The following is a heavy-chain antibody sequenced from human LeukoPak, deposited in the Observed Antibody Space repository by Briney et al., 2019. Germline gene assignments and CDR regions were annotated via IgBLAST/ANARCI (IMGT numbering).Heavy chain of an antibody. CDR3: ARSPSYYDILTGYSPEAKYYYYGMDV. V-gene: IGHV1-69*01. J-gene: IGHJ6*02. CDR1: GGTFSSYA. Sequence: SVKVSCKASGGTFSSYAISWVRQAPGQGLEWMGGIIPILGTANYAQKFQGRVTITADESTSTAYMELSSLRSEDTAVYYCARSPSYYDILTGYSPEAKYYYYGMDVWGQGTTVTVSS. D-gene: IGHD3-9*01. CDR2: IIPILGTA.